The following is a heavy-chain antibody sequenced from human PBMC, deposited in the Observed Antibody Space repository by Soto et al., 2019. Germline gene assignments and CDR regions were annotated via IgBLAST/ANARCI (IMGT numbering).Heavy chain of an antibody. J-gene: IGHJ4*02. D-gene: IGHD1-7*01. CDR3: ARHFTPKLDLPYFFDY. V-gene: IGHV4-39*01. Sequence: QLQLQESGPGVVKPLETLSLTRTVYGGSISSRSYYWGWIRQPPGKWLEWIGSIYYSGSTYYNPPLKSQVTIPLDTSKIQFSLKLGSVTAADTGVYYCARHFTPKLDLPYFFDYRGQGTLVTVSS. CDR2: IYYSGST. CDR1: GGSISSRSYY.